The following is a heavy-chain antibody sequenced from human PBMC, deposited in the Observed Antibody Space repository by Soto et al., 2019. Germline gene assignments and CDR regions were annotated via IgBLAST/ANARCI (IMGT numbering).Heavy chain of an antibody. CDR2: IYYSGST. V-gene: IGHV4-61*01. CDR3: ASGLGYKEVDYYYGMDV. D-gene: IGHD5-12*01. CDR1: GGSVSSGSYY. Sequence: SETLSLTCTVSGGSVSSGSYYWGWIRQPPGKGLEWIGYIYYSGSTNYNPSLKSRVTISVDTSKNQFSLKLSSVTAADTAVYYCASGLGYKEVDYYYGMDVWGQGTTVTVS. J-gene: IGHJ6*02.